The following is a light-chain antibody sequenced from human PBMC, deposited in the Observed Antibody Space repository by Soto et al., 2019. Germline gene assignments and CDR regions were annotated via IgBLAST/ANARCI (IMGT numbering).Light chain of an antibody. CDR1: HGISNY. J-gene: IGKJ3*01. Sequence: DIQMTQSPSSLSASLGDRVTITCRASHGISNYLAWYQQKPGKVPKLLIYAASTLHSGVPSRFSGSGSGTDFTLTISSLQPEDVATYYCQKYDSALLFTFGPGTKVDIK. V-gene: IGKV1-27*01. CDR3: QKYDSALLFT. CDR2: AAS.